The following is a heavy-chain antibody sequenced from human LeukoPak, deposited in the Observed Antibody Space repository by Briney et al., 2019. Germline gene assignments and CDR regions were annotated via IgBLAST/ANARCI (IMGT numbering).Heavy chain of an antibody. CDR2: IYHTGNT. Sequence: PSETLSLTCGVSGYSISSGYYWGWIRQPPGKGLQWIGTIYHTGNTYYKPSLKSRVTISVDTSKNQFSLKLSSVTAADTAVYYCARQLFTTSRHFDSWGQGTLVTVSS. V-gene: IGHV4-38-2*01. J-gene: IGHJ4*02. CDR1: GYSISSGYY. CDR3: ARQLFTTSRHFDS. D-gene: IGHD2-2*01.